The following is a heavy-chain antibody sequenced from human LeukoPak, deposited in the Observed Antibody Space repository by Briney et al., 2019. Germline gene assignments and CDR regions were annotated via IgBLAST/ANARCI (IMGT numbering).Heavy chain of an antibody. CDR1: GGSFSGYY. Sequence: SETLSLTCAVYGGSFSGYYWTWIRQSPGKGLEWIGEINPSGSTYYNPSLKSRLTISRDTSKNQISLRLSSVTAADTAVYYCAREWYYYGSGSQNWFDPWGQGTLVTVSS. D-gene: IGHD3-10*01. CDR2: INPSGST. CDR3: AREWYYYGSGSQNWFDP. V-gene: IGHV4-34*01. J-gene: IGHJ5*02.